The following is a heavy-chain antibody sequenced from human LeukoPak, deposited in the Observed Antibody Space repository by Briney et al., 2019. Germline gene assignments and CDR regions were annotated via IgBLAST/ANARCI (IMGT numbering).Heavy chain of an antibody. CDR1: GFNFGDYA. Sequence: GGSLRLSCAASGFNFGDYAMHWVRQAPGKGLEWVSGISWNRGTIRYADSVKGRFTISRDNAKNSLYLQMNSLRPEDTALYYCGKDKGPNYYYGMDVWGQGTTVTVS. CDR2: ISWNRGTI. D-gene: IGHD2-8*01. V-gene: IGHV3-9*01. J-gene: IGHJ6*02. CDR3: GKDKGPNYYYGMDV.